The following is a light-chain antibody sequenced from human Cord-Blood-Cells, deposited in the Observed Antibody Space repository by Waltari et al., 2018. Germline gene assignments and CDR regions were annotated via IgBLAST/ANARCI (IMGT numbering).Light chain of an antibody. V-gene: IGLV2-23*01. Sequence: QSALTQPASVSGSPGQSITISCPGTSRDVGSYNFVSWYQQHPGKAPKLMIYEGSKRPSGVSNRFSGSKSGNTASLTISGLQAEDEADYYCCSYAGSVVFGGGTKLTVL. J-gene: IGLJ2*01. CDR2: EGS. CDR1: SRDVGSYNF. CDR3: CSYAGSVV.